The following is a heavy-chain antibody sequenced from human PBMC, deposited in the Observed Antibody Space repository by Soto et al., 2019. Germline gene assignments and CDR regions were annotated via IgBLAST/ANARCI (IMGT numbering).Heavy chain of an antibody. CDR3: ARDGTLYDSSGYYYLY. CDR2: ITPIFGTA. Sequence: QVQLVQSGAEVKKPGSSVKVSCKASGGTFSNYAISWVRQAPGQGLEWMGGITPIFGTANYAQKFQGRVTITADESTRTAYMELSSLSSEDTAVYYCARDGTLYDSSGYYYLYWGQGTLVTVSS. D-gene: IGHD3-22*01. J-gene: IGHJ4*02. CDR1: GGTFSNYA. V-gene: IGHV1-69*01.